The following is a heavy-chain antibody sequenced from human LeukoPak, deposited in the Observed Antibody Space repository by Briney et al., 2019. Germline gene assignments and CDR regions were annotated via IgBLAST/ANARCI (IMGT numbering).Heavy chain of an antibody. CDR1: GYTFTGYY. D-gene: IGHD1-26*01. CDR2: INPSGGST. CDR3: AKGAKRVVGVTTHWIDP. V-gene: IGHV1-46*01. J-gene: IGHJ5*02. Sequence: GASVKVSCKASGYTFTGYYMHWVRQAPGQGLEWMGIINPSGGSTSYAQKFQGRVTMTRDTSTSTVYMELSSLRSEDTAVYYCAKGAKRVVGVTTHWIDPWGQGTLVTVSS.